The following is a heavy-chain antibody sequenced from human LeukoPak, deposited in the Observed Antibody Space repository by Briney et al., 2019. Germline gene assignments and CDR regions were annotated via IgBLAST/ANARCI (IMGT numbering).Heavy chain of an antibody. Sequence: GGSLILSCAASGVNFANHAMSWVRQTPGKGLEWVSAISGGGDITYYADSVTGRFTISRDNSKDTLFLQIHSLRPGDTAVYYCVREDTPATANYWGQGTLVTISS. CDR1: GVNFANHA. J-gene: IGHJ4*02. CDR3: VREDTPATANY. CDR2: ISGGGDIT. D-gene: IGHD2-21*02. V-gene: IGHV3-23*01.